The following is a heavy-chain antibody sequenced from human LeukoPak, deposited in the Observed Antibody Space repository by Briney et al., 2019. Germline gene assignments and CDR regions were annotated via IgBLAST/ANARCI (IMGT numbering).Heavy chain of an antibody. CDR1: AFTFSSYA. V-gene: IGHV3-23*01. CDR3: ARELFDFDY. Sequence: GGSLRLSCAASAFTFSSYAMTWVRQAPGKGLEWVSEITGSGGSTYYADSVKGRFTISRDNSRNTLYLQMNSLRAEDTAVYYCARELFDFDYWGQGTLVTVSS. CDR2: ITGSGGST. J-gene: IGHJ4*02. D-gene: IGHD3-10*01.